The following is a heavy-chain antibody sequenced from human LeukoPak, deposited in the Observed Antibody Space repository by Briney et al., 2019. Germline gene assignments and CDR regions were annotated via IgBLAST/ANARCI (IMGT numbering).Heavy chain of an antibody. CDR1: GFTFSSYW. V-gene: IGHV3-48*04. D-gene: IGHD5-12*01. J-gene: IGHJ6*04. CDR2: ISSSGSTI. Sequence: GGSLRLSCAASGFTFSSYWMSWVRQAPGKGLEWVSYISSSGSTIYYADSVKGRFTISRDNAKNSLYLQMNSLRAEDTAVYYCARPIVATTSRLDYYYGMDVWGKGTTVTVSS. CDR3: ARPIVATTSRLDYYYGMDV.